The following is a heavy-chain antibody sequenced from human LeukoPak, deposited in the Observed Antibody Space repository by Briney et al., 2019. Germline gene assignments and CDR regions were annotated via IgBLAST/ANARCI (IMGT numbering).Heavy chain of an antibody. V-gene: IGHV4-59*01. D-gene: IGHD5-18*01. CDR1: GGSISSYY. CDR2: IYYSGST. Sequence: PSETLSLTCTVSGGSISSYYWSWIRQPPGKGLEWMGYIYYSGSTNYNPYLYRRVTISVDTSKNQFSLKLSSVSAAGTAVYYCARVGYSYGPHYYYYSYMDVWGKGTTVTVSS. J-gene: IGHJ6*03. CDR3: ARVGYSYGPHYYYYSYMDV.